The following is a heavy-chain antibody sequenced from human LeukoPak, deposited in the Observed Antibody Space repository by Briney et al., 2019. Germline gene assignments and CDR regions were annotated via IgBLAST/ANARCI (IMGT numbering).Heavy chain of an antibody. V-gene: IGHV1-8*01. Sequence: ASVKVSCKASGYTFTSYDINWGRQATGQGLEWMGWMNPNSGNTGDAQKFQGRVTMTRNTSISTAYIELSSLRSEDTAVYYCARRRMIVPGSWFDPWGQGTLVTASS. D-gene: IGHD3-22*01. CDR1: GYTFTSYD. J-gene: IGHJ5*02. CDR2: MNPNSGNT. CDR3: ARRRMIVPGSWFDP.